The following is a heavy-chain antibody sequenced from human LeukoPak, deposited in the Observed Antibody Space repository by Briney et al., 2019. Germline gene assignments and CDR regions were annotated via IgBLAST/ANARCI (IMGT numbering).Heavy chain of an antibody. CDR2: FDPEDGET. CDR1: GYTLTELS. J-gene: IGHJ4*02. V-gene: IGHV1-24*01. Sequence: GASVKVSCKVSGYTLTELSMHWVRQAPGKGLEWMGGFDPEDGETIYAQKFQGRVTMTEDTSTDTAYMELSSLRSEDTAVYYCATGIAVAGFFDYWGQGTLVTASS. D-gene: IGHD6-19*01. CDR3: ATGIAVAGFFDY.